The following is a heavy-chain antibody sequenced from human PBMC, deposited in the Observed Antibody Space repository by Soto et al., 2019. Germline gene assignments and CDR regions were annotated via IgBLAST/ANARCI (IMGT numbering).Heavy chain of an antibody. Sequence: EVQLVESGGGLVEPGRSLRLSCAASGITFDNYAMHWVRQGPGKGLEWVSGISSNSGSIGYADSVKGRFTISRDNAKNSLCLEMNSLRAEDTALYYCAKGVSSSWLRDGFDIWGQGTMVTASS. V-gene: IGHV3-9*01. J-gene: IGHJ3*02. CDR2: ISSNSGSI. D-gene: IGHD6-13*01. CDR3: AKGVSSSWLRDGFDI. CDR1: GITFDNYA.